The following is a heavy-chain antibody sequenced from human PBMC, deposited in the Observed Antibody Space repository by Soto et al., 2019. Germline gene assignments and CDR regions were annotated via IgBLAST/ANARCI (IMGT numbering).Heavy chain of an antibody. CDR3: ARQSRSYYDILTGYHPYYYYGMDV. CDR2: IIPIFGTA. Sequence: QVQLVQSGAEVKKPGSSVKVSCKASGGTFSSYAISWVRQAPGQGLEWMGGIIPIFGTANYAQKFQGRVTLTADESTSTAYMELSSLRAEETAVYYCARQSRSYYDILTGYHPYYYYGMDVWGQGTTVTVSS. CDR1: GGTFSSYA. J-gene: IGHJ6*02. D-gene: IGHD3-9*01. V-gene: IGHV1-69*01.